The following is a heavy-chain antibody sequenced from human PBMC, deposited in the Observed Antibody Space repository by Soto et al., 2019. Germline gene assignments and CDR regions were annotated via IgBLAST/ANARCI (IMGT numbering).Heavy chain of an antibody. J-gene: IGHJ3*02. D-gene: IGHD6-19*01. CDR1: GFTFSSYG. CDR3: ARDWEQWLGRNDAFDI. Sequence: QVQLVESGGGVVQPGRSLRLSCAASGFTFSSYGMHWVRQAPGKGLEWVAVIWYDGSNKYYADSVKGRFTISRDNSKNTLDLQMNSLRAEDTAVYYCARDWEQWLGRNDAFDIWGQGTMVTVSS. CDR2: IWYDGSNK. V-gene: IGHV3-33*01.